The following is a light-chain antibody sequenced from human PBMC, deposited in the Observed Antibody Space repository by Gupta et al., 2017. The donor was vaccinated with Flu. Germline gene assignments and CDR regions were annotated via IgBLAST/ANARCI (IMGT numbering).Light chain of an antibody. J-gene: IGKJ4*01. CDR1: HDIRRF. CDR2: DAS. V-gene: IGKV1-33*01. CDR3: QQHDDLPVT. Sequence: TQSPSSLSASVGDRVTITCQASHDIRRFLNWYQQKPGKAPKLLIFDASNLETGVPSRFSGSGFGTTFTFTISSLQPEDFATYYCQQHDDLPVTFGGGTKVEI.